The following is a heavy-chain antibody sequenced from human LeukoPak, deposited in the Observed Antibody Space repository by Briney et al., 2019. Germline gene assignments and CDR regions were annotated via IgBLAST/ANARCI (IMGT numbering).Heavy chain of an antibody. Sequence: SETLPLTCTVSGGSISSYYWSWIRQPPGKGLEWIGYIYYSGSTNYNPSLKSRVTISVDTSKNQFSLKLSSVTAADTAAYYCARQHPIYDSSGYDDYWGQGTLVTVSS. V-gene: IGHV4-59*01. CDR2: IYYSGST. CDR3: ARQHPIYDSSGYDDY. CDR1: GGSISSYY. D-gene: IGHD3-22*01. J-gene: IGHJ4*02.